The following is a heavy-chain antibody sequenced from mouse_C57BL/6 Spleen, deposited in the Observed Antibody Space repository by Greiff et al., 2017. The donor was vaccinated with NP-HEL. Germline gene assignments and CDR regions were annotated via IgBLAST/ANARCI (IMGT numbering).Heavy chain of an antibody. J-gene: IGHJ3*01. CDR1: GYTFTSYW. D-gene: IGHD4-1*01. Sequence: VQLQQPGAELVKPGASVKMSCKASGYTFTSYWITWVKQRPGQGLEWIGDIYPGSGSTNYNEKFKSKATLTVDTSSSTAYMQLSSLTSEDSAVYYCAREETSNPAWFAYWGQGTLVTVSA. CDR2: IYPGSGST. CDR3: AREETSNPAWFAY. V-gene: IGHV1-55*01.